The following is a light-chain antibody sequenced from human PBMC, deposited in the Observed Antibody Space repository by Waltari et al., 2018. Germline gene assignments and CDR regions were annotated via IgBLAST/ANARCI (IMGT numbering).Light chain of an antibody. Sequence: IVLTQSQGTLPLSPGERATLSCRASQSVSRSLAWYQQKPGQAPKLLIYGASTRATGIPDRFTGSGSGTDFSLTISSLEPEDFAIYFCQHYVRLPATFGQGTKVEIK. V-gene: IGKV3-20*01. CDR3: QHYVRLPAT. CDR1: QSVSRS. CDR2: GAS. J-gene: IGKJ1*01.